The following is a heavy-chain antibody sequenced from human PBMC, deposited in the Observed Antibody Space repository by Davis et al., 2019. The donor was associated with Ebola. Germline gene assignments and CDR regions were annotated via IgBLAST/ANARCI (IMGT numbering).Heavy chain of an antibody. D-gene: IGHD6-6*01. CDR2: INHSGSA. J-gene: IGHJ6*03. Sequence: PSETLSLTCAIYGGSFSAYYWSWIRQPPGKGLEWIGEINHSGSANYNPSLKSRVTISVDTSKNQFSLKLSSVTAADTAVYYCARDRRIAPPQYYYYYMDVWGKGTTVTVSS. CDR3: ARDRRIAPPQYYYYYMDV. CDR1: GGSFSAYY. V-gene: IGHV4-34*01.